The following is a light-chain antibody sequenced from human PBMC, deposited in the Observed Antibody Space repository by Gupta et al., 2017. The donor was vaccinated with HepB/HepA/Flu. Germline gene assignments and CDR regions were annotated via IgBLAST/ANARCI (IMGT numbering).Light chain of an antibody. Sequence: SAVLPQPPSVSVAPGQPASVTCQGNREHRVGSKSVHWYQQKPVQAPMLVSYDDRDRPSGIPERFSGSNSGNTATLTISRVEDGDEADYYCQVWDLNSDQGVFGGGTKLTVL. CDR2: DDR. CDR3: QVWDLNSDQGV. CDR1: REHRVGSKS. J-gene: IGLJ3*02. V-gene: IGLV3-21*02.